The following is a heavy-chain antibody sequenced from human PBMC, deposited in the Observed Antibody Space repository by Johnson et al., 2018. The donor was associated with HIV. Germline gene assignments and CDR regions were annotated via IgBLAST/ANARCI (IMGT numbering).Heavy chain of an antibody. Sequence: VQLVESGGGLIQAGGSLRLSCAASGFIVSNNYMSWVRQAPGKGLEWVSLIYNGTTFYADSVKGRFTLSRDNSKNTLYLQMNSLRAQDTAVYYCARAEGDYYDSGGWGPDACDIWGQGTMVTVAS. V-gene: IGHV3-53*01. CDR2: IYNGTT. CDR1: GFIVSNNY. CDR3: ARAEGDYYDSGGWGPDACDI. D-gene: IGHD3-22*01. J-gene: IGHJ3*02.